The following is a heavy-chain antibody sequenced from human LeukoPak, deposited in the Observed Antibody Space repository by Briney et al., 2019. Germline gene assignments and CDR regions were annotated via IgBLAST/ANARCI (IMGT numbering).Heavy chain of an antibody. V-gene: IGHV4-59*01. D-gene: IGHD1-7*01. J-gene: IGHJ4*02. CDR3: ARADWNYGYYFDY. Sequence: SETLSLTCTVSGGSISSYYWSWIRQPPGKGLEWIGYVYYSGSTNYNPSLKSRVTISVGTSKNQFSLKLSSVTAADTAVYYCARADWNYGYYFDYWGQGTLVTVSS. CDR2: VYYSGST. CDR1: GGSISSYY.